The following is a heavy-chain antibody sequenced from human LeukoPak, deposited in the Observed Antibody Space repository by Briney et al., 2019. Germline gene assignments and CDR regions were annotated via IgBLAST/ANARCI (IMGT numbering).Heavy chain of an antibody. CDR3: ARAIYDFWSGYRGGTYYYMDV. CDR2: ISSSSSTI. J-gene: IGHJ6*03. Sequence: GGSLRLSCAASGFTFSSYSMNWVRQAPGKGLEWVSYISSSSSTIYYADSVKGRFTISRDNAKNSLYLQMNSLRAEDTAVYYCARAIYDFWSGYRGGTYYYMDVWGKGTTVTVSS. CDR1: GFTFSSYS. V-gene: IGHV3-48*04. D-gene: IGHD3-3*01.